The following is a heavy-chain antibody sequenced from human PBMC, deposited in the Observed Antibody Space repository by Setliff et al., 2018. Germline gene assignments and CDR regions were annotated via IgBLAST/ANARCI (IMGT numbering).Heavy chain of an antibody. CDR3: VREYSGGGLM. Sequence: VKVSCKASGYTFTSYGFSWVRQAPGQGLEWMGWISAYNGNTNYGQKYQGRVTMTTDTSTNTVYMELRSLRSDDTAVYFCVREYSGGGLMWGQGTMVTV. J-gene: IGHJ3*01. CDR2: ISAYNGNT. CDR1: GYTFTSYG. V-gene: IGHV1-18*01. D-gene: IGHD6-19*01.